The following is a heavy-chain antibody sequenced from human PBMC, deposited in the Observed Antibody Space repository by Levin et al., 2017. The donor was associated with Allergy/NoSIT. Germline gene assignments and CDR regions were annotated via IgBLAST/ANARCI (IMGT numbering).Heavy chain of an antibody. CDR3: ARDKPFEDYSTGWFEPKGVLDY. V-gene: IGHV3-33*01. CDR1: GFTFSTYG. J-gene: IGHJ4*02. Sequence: GGSLRLSCAASGFTFSTYGMHWVRQAPGKGLEWVAVIWYDGSNKYYADSVKGRFTISRGNSKNTLYLQTNSLRAEDTAIYYCARDKPFEDYSTGWFEPKGVLDYWGQGTLVTVSS. D-gene: IGHD6-13*01. CDR2: IWYDGSNK.